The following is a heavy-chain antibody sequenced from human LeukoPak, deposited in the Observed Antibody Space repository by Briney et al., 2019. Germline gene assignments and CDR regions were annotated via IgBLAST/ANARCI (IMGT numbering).Heavy chain of an antibody. CDR3: AREASQIKDMDL. Sequence: GGSLRLSCAASGFTFSSYAMHWVRQAPGKGLEYVSAISSNGGSTSYANSVKGRFTISRDNAKNSLYLQMNSLRDEDTALYYCAREASQIKDMDLWGQGTSVTVSS. J-gene: IGHJ6*02. CDR1: GFTFSSYA. CDR2: ISSNGGST. V-gene: IGHV3-64*01.